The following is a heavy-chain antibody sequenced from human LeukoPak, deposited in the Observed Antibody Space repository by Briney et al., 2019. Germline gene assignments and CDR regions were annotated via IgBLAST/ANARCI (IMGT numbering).Heavy chain of an antibody. J-gene: IGHJ6*03. CDR1: VYTFTIYG. CDR3: ARRPPAGRFHPRPDYFQMDV. CDR2: ISPYKGDT. V-gene: IGHV1-18*01. Sequence: ASVTVSFTASVYTFTIYGVTWVRQAPGQGLEWVGWISPYKGDTNYAHKVQARITITADTSTNTDYMEMRNPRPYQTAVYYSARRPPAGRFHPRPDYFQMDVWGKGTTVTVSS. D-gene: IGHD1-14*01.